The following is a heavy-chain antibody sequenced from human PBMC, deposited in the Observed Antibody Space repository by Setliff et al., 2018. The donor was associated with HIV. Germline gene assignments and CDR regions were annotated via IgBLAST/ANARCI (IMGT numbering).Heavy chain of an antibody. CDR3: ARVETTVRGATYAMDV. J-gene: IGHJ6*02. CDR1: GGSISRSFYY. V-gene: IGHV4-39*07. Sequence: PSETLSLTCSVSGGSISRSFYYWGWLRQPPGKGLEWIGTMYFSGNARISPFFKSRVTISVDTSKNQLSLNLTSVTAADTAVYYCARVETTVRGATYAMDVWGQGTTVTVSS. CDR2: MYFSGNA. D-gene: IGHD3-10*01.